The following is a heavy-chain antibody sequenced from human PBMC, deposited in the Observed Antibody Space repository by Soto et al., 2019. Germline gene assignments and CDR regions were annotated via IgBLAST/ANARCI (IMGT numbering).Heavy chain of an antibody. CDR3: ARSREFDY. CDR1: GGSLSGATYS. CDR2: IFPSGTT. V-gene: IGHV4-30-2*01. J-gene: IGHJ4*02. Sequence: SETLSLTCGVSGGSLSGATYSWNWIRQPPGKGLEWIGYIFPSGTTFYNPSLKSRVTISIDVSKNQFSLSLRSLTAADTAVYYCARSREFDYWSQGTLVTVSS.